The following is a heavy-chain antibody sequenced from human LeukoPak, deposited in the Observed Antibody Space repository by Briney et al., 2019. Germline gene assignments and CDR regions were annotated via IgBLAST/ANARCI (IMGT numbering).Heavy chain of an antibody. CDR2: IFHSGST. V-gene: IGHV4-39*01. J-gene: IGHJ4*02. Sequence: SETLSLTCTVSGGSISSNSYYWGWIRQPPGKGLAWIGTIFHSGSTDYNPSLKSRVTISVDTSKNQFSLKLSCVTAADTAVYYCARHIGYFDYWGQGTLVTVSS. CDR1: GGSISSNSYY. CDR3: ARHIGYFDY. D-gene: IGHD2-15*01.